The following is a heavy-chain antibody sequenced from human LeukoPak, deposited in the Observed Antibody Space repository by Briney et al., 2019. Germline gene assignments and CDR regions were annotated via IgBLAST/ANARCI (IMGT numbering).Heavy chain of an antibody. CDR3: ARDQSRDSGSYDF. J-gene: IGHJ4*02. Sequence: ASVKVSCKASGGTFSSYGVSWVRQAPGQGLEWMGGINPIFGTAKYPQKFQGRVTITADESTSTAYMELSSLRSEGTAVYYCARDQSRDSGSYDFWGQGTLVTVSS. V-gene: IGHV1-69*01. CDR1: GGTFSSYG. D-gene: IGHD1-26*01. CDR2: INPIFGTA.